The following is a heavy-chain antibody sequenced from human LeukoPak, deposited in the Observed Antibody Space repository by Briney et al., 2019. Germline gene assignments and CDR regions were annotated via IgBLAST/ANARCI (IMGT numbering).Heavy chain of an antibody. D-gene: IGHD3-22*01. Sequence: ASVKVSCKASGYSFTSYGISWVRQAPGQGLEWMGWINPNSGGTNYAQKFQGRVTMTRDTSISTAYMELSRLRSDDTAVYYCARDLPLEYYYDSSGFLGGYIWGQGTMVTVSS. J-gene: IGHJ3*02. CDR2: INPNSGGT. V-gene: IGHV1-2*02. CDR1: GYSFTSYG. CDR3: ARDLPLEYYYDSSGFLGGYI.